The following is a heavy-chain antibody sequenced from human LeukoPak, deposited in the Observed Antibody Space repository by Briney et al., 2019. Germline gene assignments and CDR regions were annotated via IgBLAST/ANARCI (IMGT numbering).Heavy chain of an antibody. D-gene: IGHD1-7*01. Sequence: PGGSLRLSCAASGFTFSSYWMHWVRQAPGKGLVWVSRINSDGSSTSYADSVKGRFTISRDNAKNTLYLQMNSLRAEDTAVYYCASGGRNWNYAHPFDYWGQGTLVTVSS. CDR2: INSDGSST. CDR3: ASGGRNWNYAHPFDY. CDR1: GFTFSSYW. V-gene: IGHV3-74*01. J-gene: IGHJ4*02.